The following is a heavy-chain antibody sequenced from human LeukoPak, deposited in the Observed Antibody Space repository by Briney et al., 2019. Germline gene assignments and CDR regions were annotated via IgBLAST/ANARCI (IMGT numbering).Heavy chain of an antibody. D-gene: IGHD3-10*01. CDR3: ARELWFVNAPGSWLDP. Sequence: SQTLSLTCTVSGDSISSGDYSWSWIRQPSGKGLEWIGYIFHSGSSYYNPSLRSRVTISVDRSRNQFSLRLTSVTAADTAVYYCARELWFVNAPGSWLDPWGQGTLVTVSS. CDR1: GDSISSGDYS. CDR2: IFHSGSS. V-gene: IGHV4-30-2*01. J-gene: IGHJ5*02.